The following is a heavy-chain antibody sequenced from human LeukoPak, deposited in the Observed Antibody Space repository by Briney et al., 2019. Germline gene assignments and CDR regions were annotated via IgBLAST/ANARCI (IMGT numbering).Heavy chain of an antibody. CDR2: IYHSGST. D-gene: IGHD5-12*01. J-gene: IGHJ6*02. CDR1: GGSISSGGYS. CDR3: ARGGGYXGYXXXSYXXGMDV. V-gene: IGHV4-30-2*01. Sequence: PSETLSLTCAVSGGSISSGGYSWSWIRQPPGKGLEWIGYIYHSGSTYYNPSLKSRVTISVDRSKNQFSLKLSSVTAADTAVYYCARGGGYXGYXXXSYXXGMDVWGQGTTVTVSS.